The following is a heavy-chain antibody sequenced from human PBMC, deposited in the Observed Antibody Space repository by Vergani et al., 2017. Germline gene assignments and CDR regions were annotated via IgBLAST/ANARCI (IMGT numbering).Heavy chain of an antibody. J-gene: IGHJ6*03. CDR3: ARAATTEGYYYYYYMDV. CDR2: INPNSGGT. D-gene: IGHD4-17*01. V-gene: IGHV1-2*02. Sequence: QVQLVQSGAEVKKPGASVKVSCKASGYTFTGYYMHWVRQAPGQGLERMGWINPNSGGTNYAQKFQGRVTMTRDTSISTAYMELSRLRPDDTAVYYRARAATTEGYYYYYYMDVGGKGTTVTVSS. CDR1: GYTFTGYY.